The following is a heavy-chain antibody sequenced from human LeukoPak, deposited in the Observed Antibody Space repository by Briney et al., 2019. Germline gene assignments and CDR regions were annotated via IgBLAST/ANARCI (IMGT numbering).Heavy chain of an antibody. CDR2: INPYSGDT. J-gene: IGHJ4*02. D-gene: IGHD6-13*01. V-gene: IGHV1-2*06. CDR1: GYTFTGYH. CDR3: ERDQGTLTRSWYTGY. Sequence: GASVKVSCKASGYTFTGYHIHWVRQAPGQGLDGMGRINPYSGDTNFAQKFKGRVTMTRDTSITTAYMDLSSLTRDDTAVYFCERDQGTLTRSWYTGYWGQGTQVTVSS.